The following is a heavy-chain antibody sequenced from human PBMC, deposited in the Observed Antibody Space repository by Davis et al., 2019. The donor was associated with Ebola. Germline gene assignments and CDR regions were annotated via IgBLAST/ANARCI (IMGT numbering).Heavy chain of an antibody. CDR1: GFSFSDYD. Sequence: GESLKISCVASGFSFSDYDMHWVRQVTGKGLEWVSAIGAAADTYYSGSVKGRFTISRENGKNSLYLQMNSLRAGDTAVYYCAREAITGTTWYAFDVWGQGTMVTVSS. CDR3: AREAITGTTWYAFDV. V-gene: IGHV3-13*01. CDR2: IGAAADT. J-gene: IGHJ3*01. D-gene: IGHD1-7*01.